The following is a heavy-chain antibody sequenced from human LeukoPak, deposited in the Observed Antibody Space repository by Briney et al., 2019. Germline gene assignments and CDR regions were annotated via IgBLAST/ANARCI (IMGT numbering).Heavy chain of an antibody. CDR2: ISSSGSTI. Sequence: GGSLRLSCAASGLTFSSYEMNWVRQAPGKGLEWVSYISSSGSTIYYADSVKGRFAISRDNAKNSLYLQMNSLRAEDTAVYYCARGRNLVVVAATDMDVWGKGTTVTVSS. V-gene: IGHV3-48*03. CDR1: GLTFSSYE. D-gene: IGHD2-15*01. J-gene: IGHJ6*03. CDR3: ARGRNLVVVAATDMDV.